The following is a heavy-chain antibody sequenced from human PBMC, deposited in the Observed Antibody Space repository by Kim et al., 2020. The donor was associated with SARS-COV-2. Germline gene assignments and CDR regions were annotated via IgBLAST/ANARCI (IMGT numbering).Heavy chain of an antibody. D-gene: IGHD5-12*01. V-gene: IGHV3-30*18. CDR1: GFTFSSYG. Sequence: GGSLRLSCAASGFTFSSYGMHWVRQAPGKGLEWVAVISYDGSNKYYADSVKGRFTISRDNSKNTLYLQMNSLRAEDTAVYYCAKGVATSLTSFDYWGQGTLVTVSS. CDR3: AKGVATSLTSFDY. J-gene: IGHJ4*02. CDR2: ISYDGSNK.